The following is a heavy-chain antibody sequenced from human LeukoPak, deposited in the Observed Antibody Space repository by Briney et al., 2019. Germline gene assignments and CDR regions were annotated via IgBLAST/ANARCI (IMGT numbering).Heavy chain of an antibody. J-gene: IGHJ6*03. CDR1: GGSISSYY. Sequence: SETLSLTCTVSGGSISSYYWSWIRQPPGKGLEWIGYIYYSGSTNYNPSLKSRVTISVDTSKNQFSLKLSSVTAADTAVYYCARHPIRLLRLNYYMDVWGKGTTVTISS. D-gene: IGHD5-18*01. CDR3: ARHPIRLLRLNYYMDV. CDR2: IYYSGST. V-gene: IGHV4-59*08.